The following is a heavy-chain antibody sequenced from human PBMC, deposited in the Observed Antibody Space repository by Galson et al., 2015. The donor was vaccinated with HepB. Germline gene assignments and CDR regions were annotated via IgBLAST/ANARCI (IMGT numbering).Heavy chain of an antibody. D-gene: IGHD2-2*01. V-gene: IGHV3-23*01. CDR3: AKDQRGVPAAPDWYFDL. Sequence: SLRLSCAASGFTFSRYAMSWVRQAPGKGLEWVSAISGSGGSTHYADSVKGRFTISRDNSKNTLYLQMNSLRAEDTAVYYCAKDQRGVPAAPDWYFDLWGRDTLVTVSS. J-gene: IGHJ2*01. CDR2: ISGSGGST. CDR1: GFTFSRYA.